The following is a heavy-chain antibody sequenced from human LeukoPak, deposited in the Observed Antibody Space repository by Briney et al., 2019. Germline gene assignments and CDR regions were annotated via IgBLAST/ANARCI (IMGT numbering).Heavy chain of an antibody. D-gene: IGHD3-10*01. V-gene: IGHV4-59*08. CDR2: IYYSGST. CDR1: GGSISSYY. Sequence: PSETLSLTCTVSGGSISSYYWSWIRQPPGKGLEWIGYIYYSGSTNYNPSLKSRVTISVDTSKNQFSLKLSSVTAADTAVYYCARQKRGITMVRGVSRYYYYYVDVWGKGTTVTISS. CDR3: ARQKRGITMVRGVSRYYYYYVDV. J-gene: IGHJ6*03.